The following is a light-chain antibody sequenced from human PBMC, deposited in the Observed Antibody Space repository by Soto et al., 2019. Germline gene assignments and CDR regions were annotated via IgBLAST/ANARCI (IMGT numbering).Light chain of an antibody. Sequence: QSVLTQPASVSGSPGQSITISCTGTSSNVGSYKLDSWYQQHPGKAPKLMIFEVNKRPSGVSNRFSGSKSGNTASLTISGLKVEDEADYYCCSSGGSPTYVFGTGTKVTVL. CDR1: SSNVGSYKL. V-gene: IGLV2-23*02. J-gene: IGLJ1*01. CDR3: CSSGGSPTYV. CDR2: EVN.